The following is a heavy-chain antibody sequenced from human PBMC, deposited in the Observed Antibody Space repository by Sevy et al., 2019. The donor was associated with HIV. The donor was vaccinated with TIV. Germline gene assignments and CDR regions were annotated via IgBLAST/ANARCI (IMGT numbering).Heavy chain of an antibody. V-gene: IGHV3-23*01. CDR2: FSFGCGKI. CDR1: GFTFSNYA. J-gene: IGHJ4*02. D-gene: IGHD6-19*01. Sequence: GGSLRLSCAASGFTFSNYAMSWVRQAPGKGLEWVSTFSFGCGKINYADSVKGRFTISRDNSKNTLYLQMISLRAEDTALYYCAREGCNKPHDYWGQGTLVTVSP. CDR3: AREGCNKPHDY.